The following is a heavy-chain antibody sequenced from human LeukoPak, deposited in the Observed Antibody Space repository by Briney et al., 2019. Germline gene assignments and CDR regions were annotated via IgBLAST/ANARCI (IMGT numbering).Heavy chain of an antibody. Sequence: QPGRSLRLSCAASGFTFSGYGMHWVRQAPGAGLEWVSGISGSGVNTYYADSVKGRFTISRDNSKNTLYLQMNSLRAEDTAVYYCAKNRNAPNSPFDHWGQGTLVTVSS. D-gene: IGHD2-8*01. V-gene: IGHV3-23*01. CDR2: ISGSGVNT. CDR1: GFTFSGYG. CDR3: AKNRNAPNSPFDH. J-gene: IGHJ4*02.